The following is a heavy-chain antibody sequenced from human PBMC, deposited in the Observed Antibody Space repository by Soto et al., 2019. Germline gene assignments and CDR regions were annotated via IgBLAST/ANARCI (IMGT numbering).Heavy chain of an antibody. CDR1: GGSISSYY. V-gene: IGHV4-59*08. D-gene: IGHD6-13*01. CDR3: ARLEGSYSSSWKPYNWFDP. J-gene: IGHJ5*02. CDR2: IYYSGST. Sequence: QVQLQESGPGLVKPSETLSLTCTVSGGSISSYYWSWIRQPPGKGLEWIGYIYYSGSTNYNPSLKSRVTISVDTSKNPFSLKLSSVTAADTAVYYCARLEGSYSSSWKPYNWFDPWGQGTLVTVSS.